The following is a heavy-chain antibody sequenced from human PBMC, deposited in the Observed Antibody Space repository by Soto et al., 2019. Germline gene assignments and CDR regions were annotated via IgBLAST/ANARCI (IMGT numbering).Heavy chain of an antibody. CDR3: ARAISIIVEVQRDAPDKYYFDS. D-gene: IGHD2-2*01. Sequence: SDTLSLTCAVYGVSFSGHYWSWLRPPPGKGLEWIGEINHSGSTNSNPSLRSRVTISVDTSKNQFSLKLTSVTAADTAVYYCARAISIIVEVQRDAPDKYYFDSWGQGTLVTVSS. V-gene: IGHV4-34*01. CDR2: INHSGST. CDR1: GVSFSGHY. J-gene: IGHJ4*02.